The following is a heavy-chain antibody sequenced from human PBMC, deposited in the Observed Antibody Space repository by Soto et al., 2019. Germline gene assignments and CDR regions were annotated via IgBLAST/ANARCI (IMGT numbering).Heavy chain of an antibody. CDR1: DDSMSSYY. D-gene: IGHD4-4*01. CDR2: IYYSGST. Sequence: SETLSLTCTGSDDSMSSYYWSWIRQPPGKGLEGIGYIYYSGSTTYNTSLRSRVTMSVDTSKNQFSLRLSSVTAADTAVYYCARARSNYQTFDHWGQGSQVTVSS. CDR3: ARARSNYQTFDH. V-gene: IGHV4-59*01. J-gene: IGHJ4*02.